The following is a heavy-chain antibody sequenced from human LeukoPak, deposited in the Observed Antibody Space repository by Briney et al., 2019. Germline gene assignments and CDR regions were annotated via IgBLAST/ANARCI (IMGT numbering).Heavy chain of an antibody. CDR3: ARNLDQRYYYYYYYMDV. J-gene: IGHJ6*03. D-gene: IGHD1/OR15-1a*01. CDR2: MNPNSGNT. Sequence: ASVKVSCKASGYTFTSYDINWVRQATGQGLEWMGWMNPNSGNTGYAQKFQGRVTITRNTSISTAYMELSSLRSEDTAVYYCARNLDQRYYYYYYYMDVWGKGTTVTASS. CDR1: GYTFTSYD. V-gene: IGHV1-8*03.